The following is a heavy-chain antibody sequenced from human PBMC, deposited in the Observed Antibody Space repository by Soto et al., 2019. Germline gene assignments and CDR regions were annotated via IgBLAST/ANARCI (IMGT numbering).Heavy chain of an antibody. CDR3: ASGYYGSGSYRVGYNWFDP. CDR2: IYYSGST. Sequence: QLQLQESGPGLVKPSETLSLTCTVSGGSISSSSYYWGWIRQPPGKGLEWIGSIYYSGSTYYNPSLKSRVTISVDTSKNQFSLKLSSVTAADTTVYYCASGYYGSGSYRVGYNWFDPWGQGTLVTVSS. V-gene: IGHV4-39*01. D-gene: IGHD3-10*01. CDR1: GGSISSSSYY. J-gene: IGHJ5*02.